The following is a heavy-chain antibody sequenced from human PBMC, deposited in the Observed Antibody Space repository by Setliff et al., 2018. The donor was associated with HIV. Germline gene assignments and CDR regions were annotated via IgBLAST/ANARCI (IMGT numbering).Heavy chain of an antibody. CDR2: VGGSGDIT. J-gene: IGHJ4*02. CDR1: GFTFSSYA. Sequence: GGSLRLSCAASGFTFSSYAITWVRQAPGKGLEWVSVVGGSGDITYYADSVKGRFTISRDNSKDTMYLQMNSLRDEDTALYYCTPLDYWGQGTLVTVS. CDR3: TPLDY. D-gene: IGHD2-15*01. V-gene: IGHV3-23*01.